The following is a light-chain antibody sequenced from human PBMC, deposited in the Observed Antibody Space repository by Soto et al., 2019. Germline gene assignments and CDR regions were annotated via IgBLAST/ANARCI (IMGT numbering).Light chain of an antibody. J-gene: IGLJ1*01. V-gene: IGLV2-14*01. CDR3: SAYTTTSTLI. CDR2: EVN. CDR1: SSDVGGYDY. Sequence: QSALTQPASVSGSPGQSVTISCTGTSSDVGGYDYVSWYQQHPGTAPKLMLYEVNNRPSGVSNRFSGSKSGNTASLIISGLPTEDEADYYCSAYTTTSTLIFGTGTKVTVL.